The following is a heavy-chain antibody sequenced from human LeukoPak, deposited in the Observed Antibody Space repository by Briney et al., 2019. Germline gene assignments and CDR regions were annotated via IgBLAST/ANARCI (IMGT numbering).Heavy chain of an antibody. CDR3: ARNSPYYSYMDV. CDR2: INPYSGAT. D-gene: IGHD3-16*01. J-gene: IGHJ6*03. CDR1: GYTFRDYY. Sequence: ASVKVSCXASGYTFRDYYIHWVRQAPGQGLEWMGWINPYSGATNSAQKFQGRVTMTRDTPITTAYMQLSRLTSDDTAVYYCARNSPYYSYMDVWGKGTTVTVSS. V-gene: IGHV1-2*02.